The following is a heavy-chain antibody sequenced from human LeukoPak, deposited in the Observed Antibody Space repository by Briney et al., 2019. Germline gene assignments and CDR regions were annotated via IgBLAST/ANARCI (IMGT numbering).Heavy chain of an antibody. V-gene: IGHV3-23*01. Sequence: GGSLRLSCAASGFTFSNYAMSWVRQAPGKGLEWVSAISGSGDTTFYTDSVKGRFTISRDNSKNTLYLQMNSLRAEDTAVYYCAKSFVRSGSYWWTFDYWGQGTLVTVSS. J-gene: IGHJ4*02. CDR3: AKSFVRSGSYWWTFDY. CDR1: GFTFSNYA. D-gene: IGHD1-26*01. CDR2: ISGSGDTT.